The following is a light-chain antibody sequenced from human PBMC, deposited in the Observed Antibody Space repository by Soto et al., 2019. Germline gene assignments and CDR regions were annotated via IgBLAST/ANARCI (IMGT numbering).Light chain of an antibody. J-gene: IGLJ2*01. CDR1: SGNIATNY. CDR3: QSYDSANQV. V-gene: IGLV6-57*04. Sequence: NFMLTQPHSVSESPAKTVTISCTRSSGNIATNYVQWYQQRPASAPTTVIFEDNQRPSGVPDRFSGSIDSSSNSATLTISGLTTEDEADYYCQSYDSANQVYGGGTKLTVL. CDR2: EDN.